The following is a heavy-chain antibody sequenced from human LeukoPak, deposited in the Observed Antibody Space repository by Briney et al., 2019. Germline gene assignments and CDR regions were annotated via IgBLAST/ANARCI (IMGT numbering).Heavy chain of an antibody. D-gene: IGHD6-19*01. V-gene: IGHV4-4*07. CDR1: GGSISSYY. CDR3: ARGYSSGWFSPPFDY. J-gene: IGHJ4*02. Sequence: PSETLSLTCTVSGGSISSYYWSWIRQPAGKGLEWIGRIYTSGSTNYNPSLKSRVTMSVDTSKNQFSLKLSSVTAADTAVYYCARGYSSGWFSPPFDYWGRGTLVTVSS. CDR2: IYTSGST.